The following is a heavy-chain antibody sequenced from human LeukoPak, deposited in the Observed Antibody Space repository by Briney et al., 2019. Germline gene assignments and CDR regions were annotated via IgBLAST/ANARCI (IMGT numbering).Heavy chain of an antibody. V-gene: IGHV4-39*07. J-gene: IGHJ5*02. D-gene: IGHD6-19*01. CDR1: GGSFSSYY. CDR2: IYYSGST. CDR3: ARVKIGIAVAGTGWFDP. Sequence: SETLSLTCAVYGGSFSSYYWGWIRQPPGKGLEWIGSIYYSGSTYYNPSLKSRDTISVDTSKNQFSLKLSSVTAADTAVYYCARVKIGIAVAGTGWFDPWGQGTLVTVSS.